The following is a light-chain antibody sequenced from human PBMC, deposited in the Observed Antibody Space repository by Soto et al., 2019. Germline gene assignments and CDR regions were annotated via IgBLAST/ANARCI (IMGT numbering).Light chain of an antibody. CDR1: QSISSY. V-gene: IGKV1-5*01. Sequence: DIQMTQSPSSLSASVGDRVTITCRASQSISSYLNWYQQKPGKAPKFLIYDASSLESGVPSRFSGSGSGTEFTLTISNLQPDDFATYFCQQYNNYPRTFGQGTKVDIK. CDR3: QQYNNYPRT. J-gene: IGKJ1*01. CDR2: DAS.